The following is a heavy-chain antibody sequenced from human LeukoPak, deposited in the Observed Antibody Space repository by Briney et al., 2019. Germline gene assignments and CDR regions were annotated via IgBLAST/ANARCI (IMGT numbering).Heavy chain of an antibody. V-gene: IGHV3-30*18. J-gene: IGHJ6*02. CDR2: ISYEGSIK. Sequence: PGGSLRLSCAASGFTFSSYEMNWVRQAPGKGLEWVAVISYEGSIKYYADSVKGRFTISRDNSKNTLYLQMNSLRAEDTAVYYCAKCQGRVCSSTPHGMDVWGRGTTVTVSS. D-gene: IGHD2-2*01. CDR3: AKCQGRVCSSTPHGMDV. CDR1: GFTFSSYE.